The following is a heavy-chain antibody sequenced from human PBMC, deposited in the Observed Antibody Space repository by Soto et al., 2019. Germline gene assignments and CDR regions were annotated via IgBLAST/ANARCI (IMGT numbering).Heavy chain of an antibody. J-gene: IGHJ5*02. Sequence: SLKVSCKASGVTFSSYSISCVRQAPGQGLEWMGGIIPIFGTANYAQKFQGRVTITADESTSTAYMELSSLRSEDTAVYYCASGVAADNWFDPWGQGTLVTVSS. CDR1: GVTFSSYS. D-gene: IGHD2-15*01. V-gene: IGHV1-69*13. CDR3: ASGVAADNWFDP. CDR2: IIPIFGTA.